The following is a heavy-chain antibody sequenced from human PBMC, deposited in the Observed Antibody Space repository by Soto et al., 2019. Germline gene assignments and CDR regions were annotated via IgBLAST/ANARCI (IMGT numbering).Heavy chain of an antibody. D-gene: IGHD3-3*01. V-gene: IGHV3-33*01. CDR3: ARDLEKKYYDFWSGYTYYYGMDV. Sequence: PGGSLRLSCAASGFTFSSYGMHWVRQAPGKGLEWVAVIWYDGSNKYYADSVKGRFTISRDNSKNTLYLQMNSLRAEDTAVYYCARDLEKKYYDFWSGYTYYYGMDVWGQGTTVTVSS. CDR1: GFTFSSYG. J-gene: IGHJ6*02. CDR2: IWYDGSNK.